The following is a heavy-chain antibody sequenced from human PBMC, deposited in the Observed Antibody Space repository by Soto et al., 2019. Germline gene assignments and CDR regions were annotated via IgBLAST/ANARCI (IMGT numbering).Heavy chain of an antibody. V-gene: IGHV3-23*01. CDR3: AKGALDYGDYVFRSVYRHYYYYTDV. CDR2: ISGSGGST. J-gene: IGHJ6*03. D-gene: IGHD4-17*01. Sequence: GGSLRLSCAASGFTFSSYAMSWVRQAPGKGLEWVSAISGSGGSTYYADSVKGRFTISRDNSKNTLYLQMNSLRAEDTAVYYCAKGALDYGDYVFRSVYRHYYYYTDVWGKGTTVTVSS. CDR1: GFTFSSYA.